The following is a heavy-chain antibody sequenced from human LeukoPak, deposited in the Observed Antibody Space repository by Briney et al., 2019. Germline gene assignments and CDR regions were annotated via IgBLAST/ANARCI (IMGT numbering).Heavy chain of an antibody. J-gene: IGHJ4*02. Sequence: GRSLRLSCAASGFTFSSYAMHWVRQAPGKGLEWVAVISYDGSNKYYADSVKGRFTISRDNAKNSLYLQMNSLRAEDTAVYYCARGGAAALPPYWGQGTLVTVSS. V-gene: IGHV3-30-3*01. CDR1: GFTFSSYA. D-gene: IGHD6-13*01. CDR3: ARGGAAALPPY. CDR2: ISYDGSNK.